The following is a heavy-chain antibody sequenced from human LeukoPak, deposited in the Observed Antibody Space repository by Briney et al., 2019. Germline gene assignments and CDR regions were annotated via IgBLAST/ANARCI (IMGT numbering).Heavy chain of an antibody. V-gene: IGHV1-46*01. CDR2: INPSGGST. D-gene: IGHD2-2*01. CDR3: ARDRANTDDDIVVVPAAIYMDV. J-gene: IGHJ6*03. Sequence: ASVKVSCKASGYTFTSYYMHWVRQAPGQGLEWMGIINPSGGSTSYAQKFQGRVTMTRDTSTSAVYMELSSLRSEDTAVYYCARDRANTDDDIVVVPAAIYMDVWGKGTTVTVSS. CDR1: GYTFTSYY.